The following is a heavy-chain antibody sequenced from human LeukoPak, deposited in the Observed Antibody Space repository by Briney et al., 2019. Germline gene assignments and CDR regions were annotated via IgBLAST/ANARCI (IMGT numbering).Heavy chain of an antibody. Sequence: GGSLRLSCAASGFTFSSYAMSWVRQAPGKGLEWVSAISGSGGSTYYADSVKGRFTISRDNSKNTLYLQMNSLRAEDTAVYYCAKDTSSTVTTNYYGMDVWGQGTTVTVSS. CDR2: ISGSGGST. V-gene: IGHV3-23*01. CDR3: AKDTSSTVTTNYYGMDV. D-gene: IGHD4-17*01. J-gene: IGHJ6*02. CDR1: GFTFSSYA.